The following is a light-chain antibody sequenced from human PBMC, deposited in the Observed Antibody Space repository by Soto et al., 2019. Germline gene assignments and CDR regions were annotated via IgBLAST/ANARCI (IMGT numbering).Light chain of an antibody. Sequence: DIQVTQSPSSLSASVGDRVTITCRASQSISSYLNWYQQKPGKAPKLLIYAASSLQSGVPSRFSGSGSGTDFTLTISSLQPEDFATYYCQQSYSTPWTFGQRTMVDI. CDR2: AAS. CDR1: QSISSY. CDR3: QQSYSTPWT. V-gene: IGKV1-39*01. J-gene: IGKJ1*01.